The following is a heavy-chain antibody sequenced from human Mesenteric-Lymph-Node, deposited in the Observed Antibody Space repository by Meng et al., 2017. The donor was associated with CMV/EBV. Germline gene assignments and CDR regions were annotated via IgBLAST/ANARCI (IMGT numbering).Heavy chain of an antibody. Sequence: GRSLRLSCAASGFTFSSYEMNWVRQAPGKGLEWVSYISSSGSTIYYADSVKGRFTISRDNAKNSLYLQMNSLRAEDTAVYYCARERFLGPFGRYYGMDVWGQGTTVTVSS. D-gene: IGHD3-3*01. CDR2: ISSSGSTI. V-gene: IGHV3-48*03. CDR3: ARERFLGPFGRYYGMDV. CDR1: GFTFSSYE. J-gene: IGHJ6*02.